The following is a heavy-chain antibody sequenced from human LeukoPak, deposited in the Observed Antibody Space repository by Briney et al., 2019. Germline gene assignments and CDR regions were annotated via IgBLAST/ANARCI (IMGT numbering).Heavy chain of an antibody. CDR2: IYYSGNT. CDR3: ARVGEGAFDI. V-gene: IGHV4-59*01. CDR1: GVSISSYY. Sequence: TSETLSLTCTVSGVSISSYYWSWIRQPPGKRLEWIGYIYYSGNTNYNPSLRSRITISIDTSKNQFSLRMSSVTAADTAVYYCARVGEGAFDIWGQGTLVTVSS. D-gene: IGHD3-16*01. J-gene: IGHJ3*02.